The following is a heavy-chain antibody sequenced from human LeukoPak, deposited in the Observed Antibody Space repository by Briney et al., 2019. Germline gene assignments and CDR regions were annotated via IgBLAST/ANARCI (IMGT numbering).Heavy chain of an antibody. D-gene: IGHD1-26*01. CDR3: ARDGALTVGSFDI. CDR1: GFTFSSTW. J-gene: IGHJ3*02. Sequence: PGGSLRLSCAASGFTFSSTWMTWVRQAPGKGLEWVANIKEDGSLRDYVDSVKGRFTTFRDNAKNSLYLQMNSLRHEDTAVYYCARDGALTVGSFDIWGQGTMVTVSS. V-gene: IGHV3-7*04. CDR2: IKEDGSLR.